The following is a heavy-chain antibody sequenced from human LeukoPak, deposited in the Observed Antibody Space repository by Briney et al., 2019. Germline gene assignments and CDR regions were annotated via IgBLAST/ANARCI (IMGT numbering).Heavy chain of an antibody. CDR3: AKDKGTYYYDSSGYYYP. CDR1: GFTFSSYA. J-gene: IGHJ5*02. CDR2: ISGSGGST. V-gene: IGHV3-23*01. Sequence: GGSLRLSCAASGFTFSSYAMSWVRQAPGKGLEWVSGISGSGGSTNYADSVKGRFTISRDNSKNTLYLQMNSLRAEDTAVYYCAKDKGTYYYDSSGYYYPWGQVTLVTVSS. D-gene: IGHD3-22*01.